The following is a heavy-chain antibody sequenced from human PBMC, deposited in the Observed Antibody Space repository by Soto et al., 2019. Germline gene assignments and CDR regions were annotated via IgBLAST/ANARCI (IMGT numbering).Heavy chain of an antibody. V-gene: IGHV3-30-3*01. D-gene: IGHD3-3*01. CDR3: ASGTIFAVGHMNFDY. J-gene: IGHJ4*02. Sequence: PGGSLRLSCAASGFTFSSYAMHWVRQAPGKGLEWVAVISYDGSNKYYADSVKGRFTISRDNSKNTLYLQMNSLRAEDTAVYYCASGTIFAVGHMNFDYWGQGTLVTVSS. CDR1: GFTFSSYA. CDR2: ISYDGSNK.